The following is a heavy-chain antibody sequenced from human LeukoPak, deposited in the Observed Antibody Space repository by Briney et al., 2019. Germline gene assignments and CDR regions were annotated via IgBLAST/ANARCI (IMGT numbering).Heavy chain of an antibody. D-gene: IGHD2-2*03. Sequence: PGGSLRLSCAASGFTFSSYAMSWVRQAPGKGLEWVSAISGSGGSTYYADSEKARFTISRDNSKNTLYLQMNSLRAEDTAVYYCAKALVDIVVVPAAAVPCGLFDPWGQGTLVTVSS. CDR2: ISGSGGST. CDR3: AKALVDIVVVPAAAVPCGLFDP. J-gene: IGHJ5*02. CDR1: GFTFSSYA. V-gene: IGHV3-23*01.